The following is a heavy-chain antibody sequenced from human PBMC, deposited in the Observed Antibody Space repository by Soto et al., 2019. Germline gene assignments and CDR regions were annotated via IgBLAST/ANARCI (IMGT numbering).Heavy chain of an antibody. J-gene: IGHJ5*02. CDR3: ARLACTITKCYHLDP. CDR1: GGSLSDYY. V-gene: IGHV4-59*01. CDR2: IFYSGST. Sequence: PSETLSLTCAVSGGSLSDYYWHWIRQPPGKGLEWLGNIFYSGSTNYNPSLKSRISMSVDTSKNQIFLNLNSVTTADTAVYYCARLACTITKCYHLDPWGKGTLVTVSS. D-gene: IGHD1-20*01.